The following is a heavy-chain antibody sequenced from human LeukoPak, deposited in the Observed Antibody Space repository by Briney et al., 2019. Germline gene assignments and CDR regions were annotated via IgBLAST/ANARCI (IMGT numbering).Heavy chain of an antibody. CDR2: FDPEDGET. J-gene: IGHJ4*02. CDR3: ARTQGYCTNGVCSYYFDY. V-gene: IGHV1-24*01. CDR1: GYTLTELS. Sequence: GASVKVSCKVSGYTLTELSMHWVRQAPGKGLEWMGGFDPEDGETIYAQKFQGRVTMTRNTSISTAYMELSSLRSEDTAVYYCARTQGYCTNGVCSYYFDYWGQGTLVTVSS. D-gene: IGHD2-8*01.